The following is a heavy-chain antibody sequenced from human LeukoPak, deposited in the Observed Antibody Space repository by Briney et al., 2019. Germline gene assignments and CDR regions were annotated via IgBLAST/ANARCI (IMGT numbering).Heavy chain of an antibody. CDR2: ISGSGGST. CDR3: ARDPPAVTANTYG. Sequence: QTGGSLRLSCAASGFTFSSYAMSWVRQAPGKGLEWVSAISGSGGSTYYADSVKGRFTISRDNSKNTLYLQMNSLRVEDTAVYYCARDPPAVTANTYGWGQGTLVTVSS. CDR1: GFTFSSYA. J-gene: IGHJ4*02. D-gene: IGHD5-18*01. V-gene: IGHV3-23*01.